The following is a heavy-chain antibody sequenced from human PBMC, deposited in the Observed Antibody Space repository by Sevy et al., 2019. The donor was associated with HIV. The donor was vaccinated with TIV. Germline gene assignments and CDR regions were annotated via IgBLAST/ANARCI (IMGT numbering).Heavy chain of an antibody. CDR3: GRGGYSSYYYDSSGPRRIYYYYGMDV. D-gene: IGHD3-22*01. V-gene: IGHV4-34*01. Sequence: SETLSLTCAVYGGSFSGYYWSWIRQPPGKGLEWIGEINHSGSTNYNPSLKSRVTISVDTSKNQFSLKLSSVTAADTAVYDCGRGGYSSYYYDSSGPRRIYYYYGMDVWGQGTTVTVSS. J-gene: IGHJ6*02. CDR1: GGSFSGYY. CDR2: INHSGST.